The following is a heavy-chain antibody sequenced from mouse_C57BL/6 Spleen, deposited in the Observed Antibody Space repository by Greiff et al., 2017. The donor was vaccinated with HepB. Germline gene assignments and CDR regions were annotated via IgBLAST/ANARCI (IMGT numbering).Heavy chain of an antibody. Sequence: EVQGVESGGGLVQPGGSLSLSCAASGFTFTDYYMSWVRQPPGKALEWLGFIRNKANGYTTEYSASVKGRFTISRDNSQSILYLQMNALRAEDSATYYCARSARYSTYAMDYWGQGTSVTVSS. V-gene: IGHV7-3*01. D-gene: IGHD2-5*01. CDR1: GFTFTDYY. CDR3: ARSARYSTYAMDY. CDR2: IRNKANGYTT. J-gene: IGHJ4*01.